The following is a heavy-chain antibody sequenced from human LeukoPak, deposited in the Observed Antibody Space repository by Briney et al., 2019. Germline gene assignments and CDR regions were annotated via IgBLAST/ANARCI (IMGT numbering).Heavy chain of an antibody. CDR2: IYSGVST. D-gene: IGHD4-17*01. V-gene: IGHV3-53*01. J-gene: IGHJ6*02. Sequence: GGSLRLSCAASGFTVSSNYMSWVRQAPGKGLEWVSVIYSGVSTYYADSVKGRFTISRDNSKNTLYLQMNSLRAEDTAVYYCARWGVTTDYYYYYGMDVWGQGTTVTVSS. CDR3: ARWGVTTDYYYYYGMDV. CDR1: GFTVSSNY.